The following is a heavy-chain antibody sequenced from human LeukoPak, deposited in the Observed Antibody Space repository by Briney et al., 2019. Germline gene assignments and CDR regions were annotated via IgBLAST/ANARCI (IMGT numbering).Heavy chain of an antibody. D-gene: IGHD3-22*01. CDR1: GFTFSSYG. V-gene: IGHV3-30*18. CDR2: ISYDGSNK. CDR3: AKDLGYYDIWYYGMDV. J-gene: IGHJ6*02. Sequence: GGSLRLSCAASGFTFSSYGMHWVRQAPGKGLEWVAVISYDGSNKYYADSVKGRFTISRDNSKNTLYLQMNSLRAEDTAVYYCAKDLGYYDIWYYGMDVWGQGTTVTVSS.